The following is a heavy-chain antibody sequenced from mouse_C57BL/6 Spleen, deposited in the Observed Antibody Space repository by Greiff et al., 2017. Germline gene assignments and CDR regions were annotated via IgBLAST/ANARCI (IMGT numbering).Heavy chain of an antibody. CDR1: GYTFTSYG. CDR2: IYPRSGNT. D-gene: IGHD4-1*01. V-gene: IGHV1-81*01. CDR3: ARAALGKGFAY. Sequence: VQLQQSGAELARPGASVKLSCKASGYTFTSYGISWVKQRTGQGLEWIGEIYPRSGNTYYNEKFKGKATLTADKSSSTAYMELRSLTSEDSAVXFCARAALGKGFAYWGQGTLVTVSA. J-gene: IGHJ3*01.